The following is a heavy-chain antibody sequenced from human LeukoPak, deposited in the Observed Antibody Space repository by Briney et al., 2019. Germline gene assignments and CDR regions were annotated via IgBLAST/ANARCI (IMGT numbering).Heavy chain of an antibody. CDR1: GGSISSGSYY. CDR3: ARELGRYCSSTSCAQEIDY. D-gene: IGHD2-2*01. J-gene: IGHJ4*02. CDR2: IYTSGST. Sequence: SETLSLTCTVSGGSISSGSYYWSWIRQPAGKGLGWIGRIYTSGSTSYNPSLKSRVTISVDTSKNQFSLKLSSVTAADTAVYYCARELGRYCSSTSCAQEIDYWGQGTLVTVSS. V-gene: IGHV4-61*02.